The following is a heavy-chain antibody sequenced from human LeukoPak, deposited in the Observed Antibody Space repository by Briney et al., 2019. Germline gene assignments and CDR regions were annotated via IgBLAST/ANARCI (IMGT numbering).Heavy chain of an antibody. D-gene: IGHD6-13*01. V-gene: IGHV3-64*01. CDR3: AKDPDSSSWYEYFQH. Sequence: GGSLRLSCAASGFTFSSYAMHWVRQAPGKGLEYVSAISSNGGSTYYANSVKGRFTISRDNSKNTLYLQMNSLRAEDTAVYYCAKDPDSSSWYEYFQHWGQGTLVTVSS. CDR1: GFTFSSYA. CDR2: ISSNGGST. J-gene: IGHJ1*01.